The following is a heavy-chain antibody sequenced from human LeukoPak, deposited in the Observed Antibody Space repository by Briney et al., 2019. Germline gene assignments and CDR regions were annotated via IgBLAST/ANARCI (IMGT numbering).Heavy chain of an antibody. D-gene: IGHD5-24*01. CDR1: GDSISSYF. J-gene: IGHJ5*02. Sequence: PSETLSLTCTVSGDSISSYFWSWIRQPPGKGLEWIGYVHSSGSTSYNPSLKTRVTISVDTSKTQFSLNLRSVTAADTAVYYCARDSHSLDMATRGGFDPWGQGTLVTVSS. V-gene: IGHV4-59*12. CDR2: VHSSGST. CDR3: ARDSHSLDMATRGGFDP.